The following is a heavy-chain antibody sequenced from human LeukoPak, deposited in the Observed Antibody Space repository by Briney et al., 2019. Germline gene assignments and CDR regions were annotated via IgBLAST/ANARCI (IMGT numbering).Heavy chain of an antibody. V-gene: IGHV3-48*01. J-gene: IGHJ4*02. CDR1: GFTFSSYR. D-gene: IGHD6-19*01. Sequence: PGGSLRLSCAASGFTFSSYRMNWVRQAPGKGLEWVSYISSSSSTIYYADSVKGRFTISRDNAKNSLYLQMNSLRAEDTAVYCTRGRSGWYHNFDYWGQGTLVTVS. CDR2: ISSSSSTI. CDR3: TRGRSGWYHNFDY.